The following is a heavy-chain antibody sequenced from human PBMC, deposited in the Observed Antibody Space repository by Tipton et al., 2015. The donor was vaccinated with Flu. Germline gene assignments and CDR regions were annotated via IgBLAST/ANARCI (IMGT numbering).Heavy chain of an antibody. V-gene: IGHV3-30-3*01. D-gene: IGHD3-16*02. CDR2: ISYDGSNK. CDR3: ARDYRVGNDCVWGGYRRGLLYWGAIDI. Sequence: SLRLSCAASGFTFSSYAMHWVRQAPGKGLEWVAVISYDGSNKYYADSVKGRFTISRDNSKNTLYLQMNSLRAEDTGVYYCARDYRVGNDCVWGGYRRGLLYWGAIDIWGPGTMVAVSS. CDR1: GFTFSSYA. J-gene: IGHJ3*02.